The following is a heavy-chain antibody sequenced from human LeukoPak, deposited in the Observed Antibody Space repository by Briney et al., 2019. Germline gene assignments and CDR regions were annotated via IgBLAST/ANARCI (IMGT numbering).Heavy chain of an antibody. D-gene: IGHD5-24*01. CDR2: IYYSGST. CDR1: GGSISSYY. CDR3: ARDHGDGYNSFDY. J-gene: IGHJ4*02. V-gene: IGHV4-59*01. Sequence: SETLSLTCTVSGGSISSYYWSWIRQPPGKGLEWIGCIYYSGSTNYNPSLKSRVTISVDTSKNQFSLKLSSVTAADTAVYYCARDHGDGYNSFDYWGQGTLVTVSS.